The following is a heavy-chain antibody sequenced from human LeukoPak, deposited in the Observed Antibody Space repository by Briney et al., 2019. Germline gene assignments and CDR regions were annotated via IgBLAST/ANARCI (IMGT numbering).Heavy chain of an antibody. CDR2: IHHSGST. V-gene: IGHV4-4*02. Sequence: SETLSLTCAVSGGSISSTNWWSWIRQPPGKGLEWIGEIHHSGSTNYNPSLKSRVTISVDKSKNQFSLKLSSVTAADTAVYYCARLKPGPASSTSYFYFDYWGQGTLVTVSS. CDR3: ARLKPGPASSTSYFYFDY. CDR1: GGSISSTNW. J-gene: IGHJ4*02. D-gene: IGHD2-2*01.